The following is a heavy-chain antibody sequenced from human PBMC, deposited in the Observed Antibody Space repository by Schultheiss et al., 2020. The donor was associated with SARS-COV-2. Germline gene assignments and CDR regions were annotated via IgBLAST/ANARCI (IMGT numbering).Heavy chain of an antibody. CDR2: IYPGDSDT. V-gene: IGHV5-51*01. D-gene: IGHD5-18*01. CDR1: GYSFTSYW. Sequence: GGSLRLSCKGSGYSFTSYWIGWVRQMPGKGLEWMGIIYPGDSDTRYSPSFQDQVTISADKSINTAYLQWSSLKASDTAMYYCARRVDTAMDWGQGTLVTVSS. CDR3: ARRVDTAMD. J-gene: IGHJ4*02.